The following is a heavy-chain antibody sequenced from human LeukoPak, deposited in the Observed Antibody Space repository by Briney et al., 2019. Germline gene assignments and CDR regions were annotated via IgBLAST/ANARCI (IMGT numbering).Heavy chain of an antibody. CDR3: ARHNWTDGWYYYGMDV. J-gene: IGHJ6*02. CDR1: GYSFTSYW. Sequence: GESLQISFKGSGYSFTSYWIGWVRPMPGKGLEWMGIIYPGDSDTRYSPSFQGQVTISADKSISTAYLQWSSLKASDTAMYYCARHNWTDGWYYYGMDVWGQGTTVTVSS. V-gene: IGHV5-51*01. CDR2: IYPGDSDT. D-gene: IGHD1-20*01.